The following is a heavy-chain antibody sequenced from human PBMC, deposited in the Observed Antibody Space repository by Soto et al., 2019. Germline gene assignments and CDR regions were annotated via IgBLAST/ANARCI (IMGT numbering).Heavy chain of an antibody. CDR2: ISGGGGST. CDR3: AKRMATVLYGMDV. Sequence: EVQLLESGGGLVQPGGSLRLSCAASGFSFNNFAMSWVRQAPGKGLEWVSSISGGGGSTYYADSVKGRFTISRDIPNNMLFLEMTSLRVEDTAVYYCAKRMATVLYGMDVWGQGTTVTVSS. J-gene: IGHJ6*02. V-gene: IGHV3-23*01. CDR1: GFSFNNFA. D-gene: IGHD4-4*01.